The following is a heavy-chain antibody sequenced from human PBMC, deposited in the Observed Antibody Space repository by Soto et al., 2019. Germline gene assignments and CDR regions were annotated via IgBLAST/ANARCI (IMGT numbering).Heavy chain of an antibody. D-gene: IGHD6-19*01. Sequence: EVQLVESGEGLVRRGGSWRLPVAALGSTLVIYGISGFAQAPGKGLEWVASIKEDGSEKYYVDSVKGRFTISRDNAKNSLYLQINSLRAEDTAVYYCARGRENGWYEADYWGQGTLVTVSS. CDR2: IKEDGSEK. CDR1: GSTLVIYG. V-gene: IGHV3-7*01. CDR3: ARGRENGWYEADY. J-gene: IGHJ4*02.